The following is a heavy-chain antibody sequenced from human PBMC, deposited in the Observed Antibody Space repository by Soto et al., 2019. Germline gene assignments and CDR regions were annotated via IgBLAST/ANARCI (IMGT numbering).Heavy chain of an antibody. CDR1: GFTFSNSA. CDR3: AKETYSGPSHFDY. J-gene: IGHJ4*02. V-gene: IGHV3-23*01. CDR2: ISDSGVST. Sequence: GGSLRLSCAASGFTFSNSAMSWVRQAPGKGLDWVSSISDSGVSTYYADSVKGRFTISRDNSKSTLYLQMNSLRAEDTAVYYCAKETYSGPSHFDYWGPGTLVTVSS. D-gene: IGHD1-26*01.